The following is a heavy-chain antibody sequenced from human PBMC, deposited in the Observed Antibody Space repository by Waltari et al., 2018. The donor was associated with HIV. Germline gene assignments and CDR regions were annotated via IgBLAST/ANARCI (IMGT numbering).Heavy chain of an antibody. CDR1: GGSFSGYY. CDR3: ARGSGGVATRTLFVDY. V-gene: IGHV4-34*01. D-gene: IGHD5-12*01. CDR2: INHSGST. J-gene: IGHJ4*02. Sequence: QVQLQQWCAGLLKPSETLSLTCAVYGGSFSGYYLSWIRHPSGKGLEWIGEINHSGSTNYNPSLKSRVTISVDTSKNQFSLKLSSVTAADTAVYYCARGSGGVATRTLFVDYWGQGTLVTVSS.